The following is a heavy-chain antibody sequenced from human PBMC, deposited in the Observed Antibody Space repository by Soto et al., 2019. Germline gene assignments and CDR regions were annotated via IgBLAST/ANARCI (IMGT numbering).Heavy chain of an antibody. D-gene: IGHD6-19*01. J-gene: IGHJ3*02. CDR1: GFTFSGSA. CDR3: TVGGWYDAFDI. Sequence: LRLSCAASGFTFSGSAMHWVRQASGKGLEWVGRIRSKANSYATAYAASVKGRFTISRDDSKNTAYLQVNSLKTEDTAVYYCTVGGWYDAFDIWGQGTMVTVSS. V-gene: IGHV3-73*01. CDR2: IRSKANSYAT.